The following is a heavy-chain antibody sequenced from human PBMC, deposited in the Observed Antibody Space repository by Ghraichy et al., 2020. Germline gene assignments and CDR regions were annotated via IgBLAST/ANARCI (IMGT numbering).Heavy chain of an antibody. CDR1: GFTVSSNY. CDR3: TRGGRLGNTEFYYFDY. CDR2: IKQDGSAE. Sequence: GGSLRLSCAASGFTVSSNYMSWVRQAPGKGLEWVANIKQDGSAEFYVGSVKGRFTISRDNAENSLYLQMNSLRAEDTALYYCTRGGRLGNTEFYYFDYWGQGTLVTVSS. D-gene: IGHD4-23*01. J-gene: IGHJ4*02. V-gene: IGHV3-7*03.